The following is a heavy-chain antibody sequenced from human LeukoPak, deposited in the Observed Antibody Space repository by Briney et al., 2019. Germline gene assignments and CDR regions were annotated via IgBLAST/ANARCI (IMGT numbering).Heavy chain of an antibody. Sequence: SQTLSLTCAVSGGSISSGGYSWSWIRQPPGKGLEWIGYIYHSGSTYYNPSLKSRVTISVDRSKNQFSLKLSSVTAADTAVYYCARVLFDYANWFDPWGQGTLVTVSS. CDR3: ARVLFDYANWFDP. CDR1: GGSISSGGYS. V-gene: IGHV4-30-2*01. CDR2: IYHSGST. J-gene: IGHJ5*02. D-gene: IGHD4-17*01.